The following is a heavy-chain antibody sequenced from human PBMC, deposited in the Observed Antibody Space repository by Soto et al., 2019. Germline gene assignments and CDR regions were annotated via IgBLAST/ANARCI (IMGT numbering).Heavy chain of an antibody. CDR1: GGSFSGYY. Sequence: TLSLTCAVYGGSFSGYYWSWIRQPPGKGLEWIGEINHSGSTNYNPSLKSRVTISVDTSKNQFSLKLSSVTAADTAVYYCAHLTGYYYYYGMDVWGQGTTVTVSS. V-gene: IGHV4-34*01. CDR3: AHLTGYYYYYGMDV. CDR2: INHSGST. J-gene: IGHJ6*02.